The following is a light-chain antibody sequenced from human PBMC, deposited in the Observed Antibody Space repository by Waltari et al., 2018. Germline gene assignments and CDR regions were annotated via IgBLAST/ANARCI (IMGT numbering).Light chain of an antibody. CDR2: EVN. V-gene: IGLV2-23*02. CDR1: SSDVGSYNL. CDR3: CSYAVSGIYV. Sequence: QSVLTQPASVSGSPGQSITVSCTGTSSDVGSYNLVSWFQQYPDTAPKLIIFEVNKRPSGVFNRFSGSKSGNTASLTIAGLQAGDDADYYCCSYAVSGIYVFGTGAKVTVL. J-gene: IGLJ1*01.